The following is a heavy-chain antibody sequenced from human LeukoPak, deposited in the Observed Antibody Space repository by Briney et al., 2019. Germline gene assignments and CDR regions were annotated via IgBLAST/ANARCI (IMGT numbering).Heavy chain of an antibody. D-gene: IGHD1-1*01. CDR1: GGSISSSSDY. Sequence: PSETLSLTCTVSGGSISSSSDYWGWIRQPPGKGLEWIGSIYYSGSTYYNPSLRSRVTISVDTSKNQFSLKLSSVTAADTAVYYCARERIGYYFDYWGQGTLVTVSS. CDR2: IYYSGST. J-gene: IGHJ4*02. V-gene: IGHV4-39*01. CDR3: ARERIGYYFDY.